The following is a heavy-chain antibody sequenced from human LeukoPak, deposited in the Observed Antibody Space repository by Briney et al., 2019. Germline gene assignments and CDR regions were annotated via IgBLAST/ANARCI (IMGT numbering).Heavy chain of an antibody. J-gene: IGHJ6*02. CDR1: GFPFNTYP. V-gene: IGHV3-30-3*01. CDR3: ARDRLFYFHSPDYRAGYFYAMDV. CDR2: TSHDESYK. D-gene: IGHD3-22*01. Sequence: PGRSLSLSCSASGFPFNTYPMHWVRQSPGKGLEWVAVTSHDESYKFYAESVKGRFTISRDNSNNTLYLQMNTLRPEDTSVYYCARDRLFYFHSPDYRAGYFYAMDVWGQGTTVTVSS.